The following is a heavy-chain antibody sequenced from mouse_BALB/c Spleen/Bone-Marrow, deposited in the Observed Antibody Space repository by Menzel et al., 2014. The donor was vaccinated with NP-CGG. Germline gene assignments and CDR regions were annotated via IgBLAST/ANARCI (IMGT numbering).Heavy chain of an antibody. J-gene: IGHJ3*01. V-gene: IGHV14-3*02. CDR3: ASYYYGSSRFAY. CDR1: GFNIKDTY. CDR2: IDPANGNT. D-gene: IGHD1-1*01. Sequence: VQLQQSGAELVKPGASVKLSCTASGFNIKDTYMHWVKQRPEQGLEWIGRIDPANGNTKYDPKFQGKATITEETSSNTVYLQLSSLTSEDTAVYYCASYYYGSSRFAYWGQGTLVTVSA.